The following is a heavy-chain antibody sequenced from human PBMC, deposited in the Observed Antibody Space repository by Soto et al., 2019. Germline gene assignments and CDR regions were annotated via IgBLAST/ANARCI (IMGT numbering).Heavy chain of an antibody. V-gene: IGHV1-69*01. CDR3: ARGGVYDSSGYYYVSWFDP. J-gene: IGHJ5*02. Sequence: QVQLVQSGAEVKKPGSSVKVSCKASGGTFSSYAISWVRQAPGQGLEWMGGIIPIFGIANYAQKFQGRVTITADESTSTAYMELSSLRSEDTAVYYCARGGVYDSSGYYYVSWFDPWGQGTLVTVSS. CDR2: IIPIFGIA. D-gene: IGHD3-22*01. CDR1: GGTFSSYA.